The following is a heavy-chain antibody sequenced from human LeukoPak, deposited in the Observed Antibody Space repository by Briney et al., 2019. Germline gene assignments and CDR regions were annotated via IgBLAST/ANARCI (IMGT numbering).Heavy chain of an antibody. D-gene: IGHD3-10*01. Sequence: ASVTVSCKASGYTFTSYYMHWVRQAPGQGLEWMGLINPSGGSTNYAQKFQGRVTMTWDTSTSTVYMKLSSLGSEDTAVYYCARAPMVRGVPVFYYCGQGALVTVSS. J-gene: IGHJ4*02. V-gene: IGHV1-46*01. CDR3: ARAPMVRGVPVFYY. CDR1: GYTFTSYY. CDR2: INPSGGST.